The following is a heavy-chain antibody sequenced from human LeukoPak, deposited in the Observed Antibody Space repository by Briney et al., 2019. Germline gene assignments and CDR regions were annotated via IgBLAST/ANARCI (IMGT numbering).Heavy chain of an antibody. J-gene: IGHJ4*02. CDR2: IYPRDGST. CDR1: GYTFTSNY. V-gene: IGHV1-46*01. Sequence: ASVKVSCKASGYTFTSNYIHWVRQAPGQGLEWMGMIYPRDGSTSYAQKFQGRVTVTRDTSTSTVHMELSGLRSEDTAVYYCARDQEGFDYWXQXTLVTVSS. CDR3: ARDQEGFDY.